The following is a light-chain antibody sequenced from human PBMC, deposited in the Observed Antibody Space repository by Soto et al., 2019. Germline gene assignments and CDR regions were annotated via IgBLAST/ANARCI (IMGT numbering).Light chain of an antibody. CDR3: QQSYSTPRT. Sequence: DIQMTQSPSSLFASVGDRVTITCRASQSISSYLNWYQQRPGKAPKLLIYAASSLQSGVPSRFSGSGSGTDFTLTISSLQPEDFATYYCQQSYSTPRTFGQGTKLDIK. CDR1: QSISSY. J-gene: IGKJ1*01. V-gene: IGKV1-39*01. CDR2: AAS.